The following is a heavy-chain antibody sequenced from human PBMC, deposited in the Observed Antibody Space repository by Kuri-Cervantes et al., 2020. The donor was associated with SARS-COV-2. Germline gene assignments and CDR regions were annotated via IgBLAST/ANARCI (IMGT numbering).Heavy chain of an antibody. Sequence: GGSLRLSCAASGFTFSSYAMSWVRQAPGKGLEWVSAISGSGGSTYYADSVKGRFTISRDNSKNTLYLQMNSLRAEDTAVYYSANNLEGYSDGPFDYWGQGTLVTVSS. V-gene: IGHV3-23*01. CDR1: GFTFSSYA. CDR3: ANNLEGYSDGPFDY. J-gene: IGHJ4*02. CDR2: ISGSGGST. D-gene: IGHD5-18*01.